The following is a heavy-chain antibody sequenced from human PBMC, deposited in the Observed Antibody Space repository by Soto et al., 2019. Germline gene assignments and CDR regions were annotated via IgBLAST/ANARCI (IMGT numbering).Heavy chain of an antibody. J-gene: IGHJ5*02. CDR2: INHSGST. V-gene: IGHV4-34*01. D-gene: IGHD3-10*01. Sequence: SETLSLTCAVYGGAFSGYYWSWIRQPPGKGLEWIGEINHSGSTNYNPSLKSRVTISVDTSKNQFSLKLSSVTAADTAVYYCARGFYGSGSYYKTEARWFDPWGQGTLVTVSS. CDR3: ARGFYGSGSYYKTEARWFDP. CDR1: GGAFSGYY.